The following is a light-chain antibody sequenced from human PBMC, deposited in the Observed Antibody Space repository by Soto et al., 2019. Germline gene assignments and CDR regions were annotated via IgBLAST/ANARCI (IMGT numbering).Light chain of an antibody. CDR3: MQALQAPPT. V-gene: IGKV2-30*01. CDR2: KVS. J-gene: IGKJ1*01. CDR1: QSLVYSDGNTY. Sequence: DVVMTQSPLSLPVTLGQPASISCRSSQSLVYSDGNTYLNWFQQRPGQSQRRLIYKVSNRDSGVPDRFSGSGSGTDFTLKISRVEAEDVGVYHCMQALQAPPTFGQGTKVDI.